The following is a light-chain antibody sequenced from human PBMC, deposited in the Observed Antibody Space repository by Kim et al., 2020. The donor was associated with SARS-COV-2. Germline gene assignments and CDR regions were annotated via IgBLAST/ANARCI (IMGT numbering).Light chain of an antibody. Sequence: SYELTQPPSVSVAPGKTARITCGGNNIGSKSVHWYQQKPGQAPVLVIYYDIDRPSGIPERFSGSNSGNTATLTISRVEAGDEADYYCQVWDSSSDHVVVGGGTQLTVL. J-gene: IGLJ2*01. CDR2: YDI. V-gene: IGLV3-21*04. CDR1: NIGSKS. CDR3: QVWDSSSDHVV.